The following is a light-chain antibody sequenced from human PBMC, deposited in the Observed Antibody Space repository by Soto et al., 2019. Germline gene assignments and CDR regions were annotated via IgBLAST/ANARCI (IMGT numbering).Light chain of an antibody. CDR2: GIS. J-gene: IGKJ3*01. Sequence: EIVLTQSPGTLSMSPGERGTLSCRASQSISDNYLAWYQQRPGQAPRLLIYGISNRATGIPDRFSGSGSGTDFTLTISRLEPEDFAMYYCQHYDSSLLFTFGPGTKVDIK. CDR1: QSISDNY. CDR3: QHYDSSLLFT. V-gene: IGKV3-20*01.